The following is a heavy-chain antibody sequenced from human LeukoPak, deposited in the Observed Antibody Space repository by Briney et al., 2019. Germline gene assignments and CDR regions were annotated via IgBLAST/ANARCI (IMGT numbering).Heavy chain of an antibody. D-gene: IGHD5-18*01. CDR1: GYTLTELS. Sequence: ASVKVSCKVSGYTLTELSMHWVRQAPGKGLEWMGGFDPEDGETIYAQKFQGRVTMTEDTSTDTAYMELSSLRSEDTAVYYCATGGYSYGLGGGYYFDYRGQGTLVTVSS. V-gene: IGHV1-24*01. CDR2: FDPEDGET. CDR3: ATGGYSYGLGGGYYFDY. J-gene: IGHJ4*02.